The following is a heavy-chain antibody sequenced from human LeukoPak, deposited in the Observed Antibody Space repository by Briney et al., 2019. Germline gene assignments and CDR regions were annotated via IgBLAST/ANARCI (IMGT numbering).Heavy chain of an antibody. D-gene: IGHD6-13*01. CDR2: IYYSGTT. J-gene: IGHJ4*02. CDR3: ARGVYIAAAQYGY. Sequence: NPSETLSLTCTVSGGSISSYYWSWIRQPPGKGLEWIGYIYYSGTTNYNPSLKSRVTISGDTSKNQFSLKLSSVTAADTAVYYCARGVYIAAAQYGYWGQGTLVTVSS. CDR1: GGSISSYY. V-gene: IGHV4-59*01.